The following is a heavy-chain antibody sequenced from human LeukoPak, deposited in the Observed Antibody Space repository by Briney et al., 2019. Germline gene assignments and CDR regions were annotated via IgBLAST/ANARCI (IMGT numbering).Heavy chain of an antibody. CDR3: ARLGYCSGGSCFDY. D-gene: IGHD2-15*01. V-gene: IGHV3-74*01. Sequence: GGSLRLSCAASGFTFSSYWMHWVRQAPGKGLVWVSRINTDGSSTSYADSVKGRFTISRDNAKNTLYLQMNSLRAEDTAVYYCARLGYCSGGSCFDYWGQGTLVTVSS. CDR2: INTDGSST. CDR1: GFTFSSYW. J-gene: IGHJ4*02.